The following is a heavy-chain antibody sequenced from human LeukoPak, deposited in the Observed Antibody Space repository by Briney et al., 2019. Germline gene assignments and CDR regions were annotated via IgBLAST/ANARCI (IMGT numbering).Heavy chain of an antibody. V-gene: IGHV3-21*01. J-gene: IGHJ4*02. CDR1: GFTFSSYS. CDR2: ISSTSSYK. D-gene: IGHD3-22*01. Sequence: GGSLRLSCAASGFTFSSYSMNWVRQAPGKGLEWVSSISSTSSYKYYADSVKGRFTISRDNAKNSLSLQTNSLRAEDTAVYYCARGLGTTVTNEYYYDSSGYYDGGLDYWGQGTLVTVSS. CDR3: ARGLGTTVTNEYYYDSSGYYDGGLDY.